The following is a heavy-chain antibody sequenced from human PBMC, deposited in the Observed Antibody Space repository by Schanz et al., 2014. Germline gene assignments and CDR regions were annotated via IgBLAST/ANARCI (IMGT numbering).Heavy chain of an antibody. CDR3: ARSVGMVRRYFDS. CDR1: GGSISNANW. V-gene: IGHV4-4*02. CDR2: VYHRGGT. J-gene: IGHJ4*02. Sequence: QVQLQESGPGLVKPSGTLSLTCAVSGGSISNANWWSWVPQPPGKGLQWIGEVYHRGGTNYNPSLKSGVPISLDVSKNQFSLRLNSVTAADTAVYYCARSVGMVRRYFDSWGQGNLVTVSS. D-gene: IGHD5-18*01.